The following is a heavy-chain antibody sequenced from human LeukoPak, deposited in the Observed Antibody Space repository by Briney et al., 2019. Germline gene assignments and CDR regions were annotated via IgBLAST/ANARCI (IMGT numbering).Heavy chain of an antibody. Sequence: SETLSLTCAVYGGSFSGYYWSWIRQPPGKGLEWIGEINHSGSTNYNPSLKSRVTISVDTSKNQFSLKLSSVTAADTAVYYCAGDSSSWHTRFDPWGQGTLVTVSS. V-gene: IGHV4-34*01. J-gene: IGHJ5*02. CDR1: GGSFSGYY. CDR3: AGDSSSWHTRFDP. D-gene: IGHD6-13*01. CDR2: INHSGST.